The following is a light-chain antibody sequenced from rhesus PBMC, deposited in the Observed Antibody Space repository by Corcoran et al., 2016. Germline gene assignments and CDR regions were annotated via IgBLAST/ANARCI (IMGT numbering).Light chain of an antibody. J-gene: IGKJ2*01. V-gene: IGKV1-21*01. Sequence: DIQMTQSPSSLSASVGDKVTITCRTSQGFSVWLAWYQQKPGKAPKVLIYKTSSLQNGVPSRFSGSGSATDFTLTIRSLQPEDFATYFCLHYNNTPYSFGQGTKLEIK. CDR2: KTS. CDR3: LHYNNTPYS. CDR1: QGFSVW.